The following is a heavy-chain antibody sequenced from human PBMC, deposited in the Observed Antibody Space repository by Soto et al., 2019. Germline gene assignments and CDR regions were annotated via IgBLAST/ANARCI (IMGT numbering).Heavy chain of an antibody. CDR2: IWYDGSNK. CDR3: AREAAAGLYYYYGMDV. Sequence: PGGSLRLSCAASGFAFSSYGMHWVRQAPGKGLEWVAVIWYDGSNKYYADSVKGRFTISRDNSKNTLYLQMNSLRAEDTAVYYCAREAAAGLYYYYGMDVWGQGT. D-gene: IGHD6-13*01. V-gene: IGHV3-33*01. J-gene: IGHJ6*02. CDR1: GFAFSSYG.